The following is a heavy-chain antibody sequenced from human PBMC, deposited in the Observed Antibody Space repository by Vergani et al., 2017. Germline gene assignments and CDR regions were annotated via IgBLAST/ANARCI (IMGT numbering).Heavy chain of an antibody. V-gene: IGHV1-18*01. J-gene: IGHJ6*03. CDR3: ARDWGYCSSTSCYTAYYYYYMDV. CDR1: GGTFGSHT. Sequence: QVQLVQSGAEVKKPGSSVTVSCRASGGTFGSHTISWVRQAPGQGLEWMGWISAYNGNTNYAQKLQGRVTMTTDTSTSTVYMELRSLRSDDTAVYYCARDWGYCSSTSCYTAYYYYYMDVWGKGTTVTVSS. CDR2: ISAYNGNT. D-gene: IGHD2-2*02.